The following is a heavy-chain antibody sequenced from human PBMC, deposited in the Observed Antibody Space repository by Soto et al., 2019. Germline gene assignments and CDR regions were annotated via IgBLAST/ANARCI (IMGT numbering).Heavy chain of an antibody. CDR3: ARASDYYGMDV. J-gene: IGHJ6*02. CDR1: GGSISSYY. Sequence: SLTCTVSGGSISSYYWSWIRQPPGKGLEWIGYIYYSGSTNYNPSLKSRVTISVDTSKNQFSLKLSSVTAADTAVYYCARASDYYGMDVWGQGTTVTVSS. V-gene: IGHV4-59*01. CDR2: IYYSGST.